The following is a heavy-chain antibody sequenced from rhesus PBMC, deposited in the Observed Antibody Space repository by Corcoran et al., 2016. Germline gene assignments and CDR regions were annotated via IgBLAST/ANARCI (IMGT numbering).Heavy chain of an antibody. Sequence: EVQLVQSGAEVKRPGESLKISCKTSGYSFTSYWISWVRQMPGKGLEWMGAIDPSDSDTRYSPSFQGQVTISADKSISTAYLQWCSLKASDTATYYCATLLPGNVAYWGQGVLVTVSS. CDR1: GYSFTSYW. J-gene: IGHJ4*01. CDR2: IDPSDSDT. V-gene: IGHV5-2*01. D-gene: IGHD2-15*01. CDR3: ATLLPGNVAY.